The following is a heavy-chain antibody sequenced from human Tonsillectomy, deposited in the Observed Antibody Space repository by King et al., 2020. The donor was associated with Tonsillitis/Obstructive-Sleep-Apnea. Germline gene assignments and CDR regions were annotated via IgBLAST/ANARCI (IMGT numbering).Heavy chain of an antibody. V-gene: IGHV2-5*02. Sequence: ITLKESGPTLVKPTQTLTLTCTFSGFSLSTSGVGVGWIRQPPGKALEWLALIYWDDDKPYIPSLKSRLTITKDTSKNQVVLTMTNMDPVDTATYYCAHSLIAARFSDYWGQGTLVTVSS. J-gene: IGHJ4*02. CDR1: GFSLSTSGVG. D-gene: IGHD6-6*01. CDR2: IYWDDDK. CDR3: AHSLIAARFSDY.